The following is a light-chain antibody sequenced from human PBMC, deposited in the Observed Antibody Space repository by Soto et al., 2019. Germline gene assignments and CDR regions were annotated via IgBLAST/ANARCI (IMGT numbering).Light chain of an antibody. Sequence: QSVLTQPASVSGSPGQSITISCTGTSSDVGSDNLVSWYQQHPGKAPKFIIYEVSQRPAGVSYRFSGSKSGNTAYLTISGLQAEDEVDYYCCSYAGSITYVFGTGTKVTV. CDR2: EVS. CDR1: SSDVGSDNL. J-gene: IGLJ1*01. V-gene: IGLV2-23*02. CDR3: CSYAGSITYV.